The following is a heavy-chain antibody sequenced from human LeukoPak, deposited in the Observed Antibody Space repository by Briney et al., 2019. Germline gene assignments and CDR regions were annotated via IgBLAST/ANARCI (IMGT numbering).Heavy chain of an antibody. CDR2: ISSNGGST. V-gene: IGHV3-64*01. D-gene: IGHD3-22*01. CDR3: AKTAYDSSGYYSYYYYYYYMDV. Sequence: QTEGSLRLSCAASGFTFSSYAMHWVRQAPGKGLEYVSAISSNGGSTYYANSVKGRFTISRDNSKNTLYLQMGSLRAEDMAVYYCAKTAYDSSGYYSYYYYYYYMDVWGKGTKVTVSS. CDR1: GFTFSSYA. J-gene: IGHJ6*03.